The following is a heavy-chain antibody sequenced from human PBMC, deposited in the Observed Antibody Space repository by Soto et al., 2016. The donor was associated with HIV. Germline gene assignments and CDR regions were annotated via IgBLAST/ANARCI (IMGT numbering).Heavy chain of an antibody. CDR3: AKGASWDLRGFFDY. Sequence: EVQLLESGGALIQPGGSLRLSCAASGFTFFSYAMSWVRQAPGKGLEWVSAIGGSGGSTYYADSVKGRFTISRDNSKNTLHLQLNSLRAEDTAVYYCAKGASWDLRGFFDYWGQGTLVTSPQ. J-gene: IGHJ4*02. D-gene: IGHD1-26*01. V-gene: IGHV3-23*01. CDR2: IGGSGGST. CDR1: GFTFFSYA.